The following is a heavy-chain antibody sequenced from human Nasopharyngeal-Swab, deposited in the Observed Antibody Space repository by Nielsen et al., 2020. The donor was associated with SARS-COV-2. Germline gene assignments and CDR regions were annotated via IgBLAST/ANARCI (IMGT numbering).Heavy chain of an antibody. D-gene: IGHD1-26*01. CDR1: GYTFTSYG. CDR3: ARALGALLALDV. J-gene: IGHJ3*01. V-gene: IGHV1-18*01. CDR2: ISPYSGNT. Sequence: ASVKVSCKASGYTFTSYGIGWVRQAPGQGLEWMAWISPYSGNTNYAQKLQGRVTMTTDTSTSTAYMELRSLRSDDTAVYYCARALGALLALDVWGQGTMVTVSS.